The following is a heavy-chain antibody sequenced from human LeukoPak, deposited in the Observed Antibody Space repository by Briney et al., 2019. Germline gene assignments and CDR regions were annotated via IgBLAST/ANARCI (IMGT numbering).Heavy chain of an antibody. CDR1: GGSFSGYY. Sequence: SETLSLTCAVYGGSFSGYYWSWIRQPPGKGLEWIGEINHSGSTNYNPSLKSRVTISVDTSKNQFSLKLSSVTAADTAVYYCAGSRGVVPAANDYWGQGTLVTVSS. CDR3: AGSRGVVPAANDY. V-gene: IGHV4-34*01. D-gene: IGHD2-2*01. J-gene: IGHJ4*02. CDR2: INHSGST.